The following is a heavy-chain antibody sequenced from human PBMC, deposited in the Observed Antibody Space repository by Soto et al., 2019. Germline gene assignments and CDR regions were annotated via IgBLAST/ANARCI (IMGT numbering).Heavy chain of an antibody. CDR3: ARDVRDSCGGPRCSYFDF. Sequence: QVQLVQSGAEVKEPGASVRVSCKASGYTFSAYGFSWVRQAPGQGLEWGAWISANSGDTNYAKKCQGRVTLTRDTSTSTAYMDLRSLTSEDTAIFYCARDVRDSCGGPRCSYFDFWGQGTLVTVSS. V-gene: IGHV1-18*01. CDR2: ISANSGDT. D-gene: IGHD2-21*01. CDR1: GYTFSAYG. J-gene: IGHJ4*02.